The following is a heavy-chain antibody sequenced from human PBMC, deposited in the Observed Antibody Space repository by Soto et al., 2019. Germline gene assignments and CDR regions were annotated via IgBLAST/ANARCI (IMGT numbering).Heavy chain of an antibody. V-gene: IGHV5-10-1*01. CDR3: ASWRTLRQWYYFDY. CDR2: MDPKDSYT. Sequence: PGESLKISCKGSGYIFTNYCITWVRQMPGKGLEWMGTMDPKDSYTNYSPSFQGHVTISPDKSINTAYLQWSSLKASDTAMYYCASWRTLRQWYYFDYWGQGTLVTVSS. D-gene: IGHD6-19*01. CDR1: GYIFTNYC. J-gene: IGHJ4*02.